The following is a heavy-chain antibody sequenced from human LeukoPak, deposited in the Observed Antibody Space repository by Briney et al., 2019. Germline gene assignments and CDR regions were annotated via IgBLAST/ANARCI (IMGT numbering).Heavy chain of an antibody. CDR2: FCSIGSYR. CDR1: GFTFSNYD. D-gene: IGHD6-13*01. J-gene: IGHJ3*02. V-gene: IGHV3-21*01. CDR3: ARGGKAAAGDVLDI. Sequence: KTGGSLRPSCAASGFTFSNYDMNWVRQAPGQGLEWVSLFCSIGSYRYYADSVKGRFTISRDNAQSSLYLHMNSLRPGDTAIYYCARGGKAAAGDVLDIWGQGTMVTVSS.